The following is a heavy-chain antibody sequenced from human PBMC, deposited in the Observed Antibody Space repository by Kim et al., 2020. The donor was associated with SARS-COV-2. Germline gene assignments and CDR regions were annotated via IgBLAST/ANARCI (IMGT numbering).Heavy chain of an antibody. Sequence: GGSLRLSCGASGFRLSSYWMHWVRQAPGKGLVWVARIQNDGYRTYYADSVKGRFSISRDNIKSAVYLQMSSLGVDDSAVYYCVRETLWSGELAPYYFDNWGQGTLVTVSS. CDR1: GFRLSSYW. D-gene: IGHD3-10*01. CDR2: IQNDGYRT. J-gene: IGHJ4*02. CDR3: VRETLWSGELAPYYFDN. V-gene: IGHV3-74*01.